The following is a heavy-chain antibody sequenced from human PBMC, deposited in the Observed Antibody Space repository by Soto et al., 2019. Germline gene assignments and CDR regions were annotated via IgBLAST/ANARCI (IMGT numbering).Heavy chain of an antibody. CDR1: GFNLGRYW. Sequence: VQLGDSGGGLVQPGGSLRLSCAASGFNLGRYWMHWVRQAPGKGLVLVSRINDYGTTINYAESVEGRVTIPRDDANSEVYLQMNHLRAEDTAVYYCARGGLSPFDYWGQGALVTVSS. V-gene: IGHV3-74*01. CDR3: ARGGLSPFDY. CDR2: INDYGTTI. J-gene: IGHJ4*02.